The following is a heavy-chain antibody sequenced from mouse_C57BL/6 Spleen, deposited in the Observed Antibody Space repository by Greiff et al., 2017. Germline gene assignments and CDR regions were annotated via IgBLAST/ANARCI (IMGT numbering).Heavy chain of an antibody. CDR1: GYTFTSSW. CDR3: ARLGAYGNYGYFDV. CDR2: IYPGSGST. D-gene: IGHD2-1*01. V-gene: IGHV1-55*01. Sequence: QVQLQQPGAELVKPGASVKMSCKASGYTFTSSWITWVKQRPGQGLEWIGDIYPGSGSTNYNEKFKSKATLTVDTSSSTAYMQLSSLTSEDSAVYDCARLGAYGNYGYFDVWGTGTTVTVSS. J-gene: IGHJ1*03.